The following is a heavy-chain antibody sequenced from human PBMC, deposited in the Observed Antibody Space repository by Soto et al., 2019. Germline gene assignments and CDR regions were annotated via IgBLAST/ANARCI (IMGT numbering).Heavy chain of an antibody. D-gene: IGHD3-22*01. CDR1: GDSISRGGYC. CDR2: IYQSGIR. Sequence: QVQLQESGPGLVKPSQTLSLTCSVSGDSISRGGYCWSWIRQRPGKGMEWIGCIYQSGIRFYNPSLKSRVSISVNTSKSQFSLILSSVTAANTAVYYCARVREDSSGYRFDFWGQGTLVPVSS. CDR3: ARVREDSSGYRFDF. V-gene: IGHV4-31*03. J-gene: IGHJ4*02.